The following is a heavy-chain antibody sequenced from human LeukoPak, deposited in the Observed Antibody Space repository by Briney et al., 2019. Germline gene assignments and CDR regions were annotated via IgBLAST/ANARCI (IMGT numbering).Heavy chain of an antibody. J-gene: IGHJ4*02. CDR3: ASRSGSYWGFDY. CDR2: IYSGGTT. D-gene: IGHD1-26*01. V-gene: IGHV3-66*01. CDR1: GFTVSNNY. Sequence: GGSLRLSCAASGFTVSNNYMSWVRQAPGKGLEWVSVIYSGGTTYYADSVKGSFTISRDNSKNTLYLQMNSLRAEDTAVYYCASRSGSYWGFDYWGQGTLVTVSS.